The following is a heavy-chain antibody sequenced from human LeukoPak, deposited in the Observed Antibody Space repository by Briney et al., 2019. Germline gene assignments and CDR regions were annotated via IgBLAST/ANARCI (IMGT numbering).Heavy chain of an antibody. CDR3: ASSGYYGSGSYFEY. CDR2: IYTSGNT. D-gene: IGHD3-10*01. J-gene: IGHJ4*02. V-gene: IGHV4-4*07. Sequence: SATLSLTXTVSGGSISSYYWSWIRQPAGRGMEWIGRIYTSGNTNYNPSLKSRVTMSVDASKKQFSLKLSSVTAADSAVYYCASSGYYGSGSYFEYWGQGTLVTVSS. CDR1: GGSISSYY.